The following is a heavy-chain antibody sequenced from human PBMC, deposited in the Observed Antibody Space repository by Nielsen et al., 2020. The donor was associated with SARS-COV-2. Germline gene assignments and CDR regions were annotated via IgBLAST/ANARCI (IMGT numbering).Heavy chain of an antibody. Sequence: SETLSLTCTVSGGSISSGGYYWSWIRQHPGKGLEWIGYIYYSGSTYYNLSLKSRVTISVDTSKNQFSLKLSSVTAADTAVYYCARHPLGAYMIVVVRHAFDIWGQGTLVTVSS. J-gene: IGHJ4*02. V-gene: IGHV4-39*01. CDR3: ARHPLGAYMIVVVRHAFDI. D-gene: IGHD3-22*01. CDR2: IYYSGST. CDR1: GGSISSGGYY.